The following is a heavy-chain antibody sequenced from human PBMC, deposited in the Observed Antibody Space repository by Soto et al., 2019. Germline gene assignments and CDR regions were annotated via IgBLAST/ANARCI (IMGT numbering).Heavy chain of an antibody. Sequence: GGSLRLSCAASGFTFSGSAIHWVRQASGKGLEWVGRIRSKPNNYATAYVASVKGRFTTSRHDSKNTAYLQMNSLKTEDTAVYYCTRLGCSGGRCYYYYYGMDVWGQGTTVTVSS. CDR2: IRSKPNNYAT. V-gene: IGHV3-73*01. CDR1: GFTFSGSA. CDR3: TRLGCSGGRCYYYYYGMDV. J-gene: IGHJ6*02. D-gene: IGHD2-15*01.